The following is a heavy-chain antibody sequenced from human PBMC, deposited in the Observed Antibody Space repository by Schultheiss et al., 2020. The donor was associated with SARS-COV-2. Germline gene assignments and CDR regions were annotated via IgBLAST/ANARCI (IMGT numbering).Heavy chain of an antibody. CDR3: TREYFYYYMDV. V-gene: IGHV3-49*04. Sequence: GGSLRLSCAASGFTFSSYGMHWVRQAPGKGLEWVGFIRSKAYGGTTEYAASVKGRFTISRDDSKSIAYLQMNSLKTEDTAVYYCTREYFYYYMDVWGQGTTVTVSS. CDR1: GFTFSSYG. J-gene: IGHJ6*03. CDR2: IRSKAYGGTT.